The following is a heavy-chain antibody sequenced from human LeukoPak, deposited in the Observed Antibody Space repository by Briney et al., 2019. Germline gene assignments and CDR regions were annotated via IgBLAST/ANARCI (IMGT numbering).Heavy chain of an antibody. D-gene: IGHD6-25*01. CDR3: ARGSSLAAAASGFDY. CDR2: IYSGGGA. CDR1: GFTVSTNY. J-gene: IGHJ4*02. V-gene: IGHV3-66*02. Sequence: GGSLRLSCAASGFTVSTNYMGWVRQAPGKGLDWVSVIYSGGGAYYADSVKGRFTIFRDTSKNTLYLQMNSLRPEDTAVYYCARGSSLAAAASGFDYWGQGTLVTVSS.